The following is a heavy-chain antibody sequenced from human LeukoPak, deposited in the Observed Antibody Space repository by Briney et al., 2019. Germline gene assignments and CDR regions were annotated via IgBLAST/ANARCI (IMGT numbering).Heavy chain of an antibody. D-gene: IGHD6-19*01. Sequence: GGSLRLSCATSGITFSNCAMSWVRQAPGEGLEWVSTISASGGSTYYADSVKGRFTTSRDNSKNTVYLQMSSLRAEDTAVYFCAKGTGSSGWRYYFDYWGQGTLVTVSS. CDR3: AKGTGSSGWRYYFDY. CDR2: ISASGGST. V-gene: IGHV3-23*01. CDR1: GITFSNCA. J-gene: IGHJ4*02.